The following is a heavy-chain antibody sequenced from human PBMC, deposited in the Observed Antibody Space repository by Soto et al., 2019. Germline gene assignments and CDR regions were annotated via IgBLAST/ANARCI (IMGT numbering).Heavy chain of an antibody. CDR2: IYTSGST. V-gene: IGHV4-4*07. CDR1: GGSISSYY. J-gene: IGHJ4*02. CDR3: ARGDYYDSSGYYHFDY. D-gene: IGHD3-22*01. Sequence: SETLSLTCTVSGGSISSYYWSWIRQPAGKGLEWIGRIYTSGSTNYNPSLKSRVTMSVDTSKNQFSLKLSSVTAADTAVYYCARGDYYDSSGYYHFDYWRQGTLVTVSS.